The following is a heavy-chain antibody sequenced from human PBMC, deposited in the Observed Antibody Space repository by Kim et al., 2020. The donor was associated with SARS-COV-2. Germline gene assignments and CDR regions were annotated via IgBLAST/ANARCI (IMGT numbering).Heavy chain of an antibody. J-gene: IGHJ6*02. Sequence: SETLSLTCTVSGGSISSGGYYWSWIRQHPGKGLEWIGYIYYSGSTYYNPSLKSRVTISVDTSKNQFSLKLSSVTAADTAVYYCARDRSIQLWSLGPLGSTDYGMDVWGQGTTVTVSS. D-gene: IGHD5-18*01. CDR3: ARDRSIQLWSLGPLGSTDYGMDV. CDR2: IYYSGST. V-gene: IGHV4-31*03. CDR1: GGSISSGGYY.